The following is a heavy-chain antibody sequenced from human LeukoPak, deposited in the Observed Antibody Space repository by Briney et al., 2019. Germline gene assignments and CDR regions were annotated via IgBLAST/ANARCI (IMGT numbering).Heavy chain of an antibody. CDR2: INHSGST. D-gene: IGHD4-17*01. Sequence: SETLSLTCAVYGRSFSGYYWSWIRQPPGKGLEWIGEINHSGSTNYNPSLKSRVTISVDTSKNQFSLKLSSVTAADTAVYHCAKHYGRSDYWGQGTLVTVSS. CDR1: GRSFSGYY. J-gene: IGHJ4*02. V-gene: IGHV4-34*01. CDR3: AKHYGRSDY.